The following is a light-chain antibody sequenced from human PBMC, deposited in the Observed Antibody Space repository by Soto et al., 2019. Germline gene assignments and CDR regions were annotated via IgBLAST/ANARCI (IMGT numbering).Light chain of an antibody. J-gene: IGLJ2*01. CDR3: QTWGTGIQV. CDR1: SGHSSYA. V-gene: IGLV4-69*01. CDR2: LNSDGSH. Sequence: QPVLTQSPSASASLGPSVKLTCTLSSGHSSYAIAWHQQQPEKGPRYLMKLNSDGSHSKGDGIPDRFSGSSSGAERYLTISSLQSEDEADYYCQTWGTGIQVFGGGTKVTVL.